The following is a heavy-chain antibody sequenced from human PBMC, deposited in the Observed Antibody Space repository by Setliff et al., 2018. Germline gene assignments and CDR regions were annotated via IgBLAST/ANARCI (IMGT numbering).Heavy chain of an antibody. Sequence: KPSETLSLTCTVSGGSISSGSYYWSWIRQPAGKGLEWIGHIYTSGSTNYNPSLKSRVTISVDTSKNQFSLKLSSVTAADTAVYYCARAYSSSWYSSRYYFDYWGQGTLVTVSS. D-gene: IGHD6-13*01. V-gene: IGHV4-61*09. CDR3: ARAYSSSWYSSRYYFDY. J-gene: IGHJ4*02. CDR2: IYTSGST. CDR1: GGSISSGSYY.